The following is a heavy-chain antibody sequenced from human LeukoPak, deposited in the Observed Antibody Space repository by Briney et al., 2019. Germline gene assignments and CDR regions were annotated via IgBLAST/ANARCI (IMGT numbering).Heavy chain of an antibody. CDR2: ISATGNTI. J-gene: IGHJ4*02. CDR3: ARDSSGNFIPDYFDY. V-gene: IGHV3-48*03. CDR1: GFTFSSYG. D-gene: IGHD3-10*01. Sequence: GGSLRLSCATSGFTFSSYGMNWVRQAPGKGLEWVSYISATGNTIYYADSVKGLFTISRDNAKNSLYLQMNSLRAEDTAVYYCARDSSGNFIPDYFDYWGQGTLVTVSS.